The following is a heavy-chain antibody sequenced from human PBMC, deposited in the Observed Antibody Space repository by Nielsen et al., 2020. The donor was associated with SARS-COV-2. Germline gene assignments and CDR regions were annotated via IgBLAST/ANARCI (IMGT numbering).Heavy chain of an antibody. J-gene: IGHJ4*02. CDR3: ARAKRYFDQTYYFDY. CDR1: GYTFTSYG. Sequence: ASVKVSCKASGYTFTSYGISWVRQAPGQGLEWMGWISAYNGNTNYAQKLQGRVTMTTDTSTSTAYMELRSLRSDDTAVYYCARAKRYFDQTYYFDYWGQGTLVTVSS. D-gene: IGHD3-9*01. V-gene: IGHV1-18*04. CDR2: ISAYNGNT.